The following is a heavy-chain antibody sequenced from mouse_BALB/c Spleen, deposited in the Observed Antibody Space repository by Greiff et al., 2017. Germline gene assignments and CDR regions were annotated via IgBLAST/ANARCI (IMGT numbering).Heavy chain of an antibody. CDR2: ISSGGSYT. Sequence: DVKLVESGGDLVKPGGSLKLSCAASGFTFSSYGMSWVRQTPDKRLEWVATISSGGSYTYYPDSVKGRFTISRDNAKNTLYLQMSSLKSEDTAMYYCARLGGYGSSYWFAYWGQGTLVTVSA. D-gene: IGHD1-1*01. V-gene: IGHV5-6*02. CDR3: ARLGGYGSSYWFAY. J-gene: IGHJ3*01. CDR1: GFTFSSYG.